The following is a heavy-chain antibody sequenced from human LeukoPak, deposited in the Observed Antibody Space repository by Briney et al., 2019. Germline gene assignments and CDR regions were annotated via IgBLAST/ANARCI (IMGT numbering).Heavy chain of an antibody. J-gene: IGHJ4*02. D-gene: IGHD3-10*01. Sequence: GESLKISCKGSGYIFTNYWIGWVRQMPGEGLEWMGIIYSGDSDVRYSPSFQGQVTISVDRSISTTYLQWSSLKASDSAMYFCARGDRFGSCANFNHFDYWGQGTLVTVSS. CDR3: ARGDRFGSCANFNHFDY. V-gene: IGHV5-51*01. CDR2: IYSGDSDV. CDR1: GYIFTNYW.